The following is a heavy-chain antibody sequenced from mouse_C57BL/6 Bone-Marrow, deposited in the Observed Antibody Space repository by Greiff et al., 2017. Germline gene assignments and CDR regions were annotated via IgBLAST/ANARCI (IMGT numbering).Heavy chain of an antibody. D-gene: IGHD3-2*02. Sequence: VNLVESGPELVKPGASVKISCKASGYAFSSSWMNWVKQRPGKGLEWIGRIYPGDGDTNYNGKFKGKATLTADKSSSTAYMQLSSLTSEDSAVYFCASPRQLRQYYCYYWGQGTTLTVSS. V-gene: IGHV1-82*01. J-gene: IGHJ2*01. CDR1: GYAFSSSW. CDR3: ASPRQLRQYYCYY. CDR2: IYPGDGDT.